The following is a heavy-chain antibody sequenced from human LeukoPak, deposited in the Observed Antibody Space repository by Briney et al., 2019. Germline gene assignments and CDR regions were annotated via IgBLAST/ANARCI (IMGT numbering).Heavy chain of an antibody. CDR2: ISSSGKA. Sequence: SETLSLTCAVSGGSITTTDFDWAWIRQPPGQGFEWTATISSSGKAYYYPSLMSRVTISVDTSKNQFSLDVTSVTAADTGLFYCARFKGGTGFDYWGRGILVIVS. D-gene: IGHD1-26*01. CDR1: GGSITTTDFD. J-gene: IGHJ4*02. CDR3: ARFKGGTGFDY. V-gene: IGHV4-39*01.